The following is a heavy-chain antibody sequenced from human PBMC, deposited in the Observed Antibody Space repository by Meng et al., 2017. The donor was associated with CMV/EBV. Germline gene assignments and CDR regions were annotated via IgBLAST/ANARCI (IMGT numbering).Heavy chain of an antibody. J-gene: IGHJ4*02. CDR1: GGSFSGYY. D-gene: IGHD2-2*01. CDR3: ARMCSSTSCYWGNYFDY. CDR2: INHGEST. Sequence: GGSFSGYYWSWIRQPPGKGLAWIGEINHGESTNYNPSLKSRVTISIDTSKNQFSLKLSSVTAADTAVYYCARMCSSTSCYWGNYFDYWGQGTLVTVSS. V-gene: IGHV4-34*01.